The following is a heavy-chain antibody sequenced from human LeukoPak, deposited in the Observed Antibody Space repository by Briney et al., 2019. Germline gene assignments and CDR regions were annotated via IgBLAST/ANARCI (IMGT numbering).Heavy chain of an antibody. J-gene: IGHJ4*02. CDR3: ARLTRRIAAAGYYFDY. CDR2: IYTSGGT. D-gene: IGHD6-13*01. CDR1: GGSISSYY. Sequence: SETLSLTCTVSGGSISSYYRSWIRQPPGKGLEWIGYIYTSGGTNYNPSLKSRVTISVDTSKNQFSLKLSSVTAADTAVYYCARLTRRIAAAGYYFDYWGQGTLVTVSS. V-gene: IGHV4-4*09.